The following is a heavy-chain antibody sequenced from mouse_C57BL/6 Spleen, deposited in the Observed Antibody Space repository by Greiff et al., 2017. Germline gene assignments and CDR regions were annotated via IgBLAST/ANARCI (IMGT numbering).Heavy chain of an antibody. V-gene: IGHV1-69*01. CDR3: ARRLETWGFDY. Sequence: QVQLKQPGAELVMPGASVKLSCKASGYTFTSYWMHWVKQRPGQGLEWIGEIDPSDSYTNYNQKFKGKSTLTVDKSSSTAYMQLSSLTSEDSAVYYCARRLETWGFDYWGQGTTLIVSS. J-gene: IGHJ2*01. CDR1: GYTFTSYW. CDR2: IDPSDSYT.